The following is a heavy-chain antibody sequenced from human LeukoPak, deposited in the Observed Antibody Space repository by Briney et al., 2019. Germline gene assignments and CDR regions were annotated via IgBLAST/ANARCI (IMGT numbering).Heavy chain of an antibody. CDR2: IYTSGST. D-gene: IGHD2-21*02. J-gene: IGHJ4*02. CDR1: GGSISSGSYY. V-gene: IGHV4-61*02. Sequence: SETLSLTCAVSGGSISSGSYYWSWIRQPAGKGLEWIGRIYTSGSTNYNPSLKSRVTMSVDTSKNQFSLKLSSVTAADTAVYYCARVPGGDYEPFDYWGQGTLVTVSS. CDR3: ARVPGGDYEPFDY.